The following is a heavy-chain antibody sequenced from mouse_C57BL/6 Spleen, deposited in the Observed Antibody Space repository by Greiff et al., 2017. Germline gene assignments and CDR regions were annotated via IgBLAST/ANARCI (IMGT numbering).Heavy chain of an antibody. J-gene: IGHJ2*01. CDR1: GYAFSSSW. V-gene: IGHV1-82*01. CDR2: IYPGDGDT. Sequence: QVQLQQSGPELVKPGASVKISCKASGYAFSSSWMNWVKQRPGKGLEWIGRIYPGDGDTNYNGKFKGKATLTADKSSSTAYMQHSSLTSEDSAVYFCARRRLLGRDYWGQGTTLTVSS. D-gene: IGHD4-1*01. CDR3: ARRRLLGRDY.